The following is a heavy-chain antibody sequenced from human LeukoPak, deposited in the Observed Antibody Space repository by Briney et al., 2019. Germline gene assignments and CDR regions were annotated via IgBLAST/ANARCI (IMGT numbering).Heavy chain of an antibody. Sequence: GGSLRLSCAASGFTFSSYGMHWVRQAPGKGLEWVAFIRYDESNKYYADSVRGRFTISRDNPKNTLYLQMSTLSVEDTAVYYCANEDYWGQGTLVSVSS. CDR2: IRYDESNK. CDR1: GFTFSSYG. V-gene: IGHV3-30*02. CDR3: ANEDY. J-gene: IGHJ4*02.